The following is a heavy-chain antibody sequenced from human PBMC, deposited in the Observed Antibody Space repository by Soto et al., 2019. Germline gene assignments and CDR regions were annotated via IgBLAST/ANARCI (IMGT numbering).Heavy chain of an antibody. V-gene: IGHV3-23*01. CDR1: GFTFSSYA. CDR3: AKDPALYYDILTGYFDFDY. J-gene: IGHJ4*02. CDR2: ISGSGGST. Sequence: EVQLLESGGGLVQPGGSLRLSCAASGFTFSSYAMSWVRQAPGKGLEWVSAISGSGGSTYYADSVKGRFTISRDNSKNTLYLQMNSLRAEDTVVYYCAKDPALYYDILTGYFDFDYWGQGTLVTVSS. D-gene: IGHD3-9*01.